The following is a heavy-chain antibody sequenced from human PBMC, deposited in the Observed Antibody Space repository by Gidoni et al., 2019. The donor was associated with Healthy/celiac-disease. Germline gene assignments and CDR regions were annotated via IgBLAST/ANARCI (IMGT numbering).Heavy chain of an antibody. J-gene: IGHJ5*02. CDR2: IYPGDSDT. V-gene: IGHV5-51*01. Sequence: EVQLVQSGAEVKKPGETLKISCKGSGYSFTSYLIGWVRQMPGKGLEWMGIIYPGDSDTIYSPSFQGQFTISADKSISTAYLQWSSLKASDTAMYYCARAESGYSYGLGWFDPWGQGTLVTVSS. CDR1: GYSFTSYL. D-gene: IGHD5-18*01. CDR3: ARAESGYSYGLGWFDP.